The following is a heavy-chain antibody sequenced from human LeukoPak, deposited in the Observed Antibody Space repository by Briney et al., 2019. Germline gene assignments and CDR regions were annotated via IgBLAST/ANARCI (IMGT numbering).Heavy chain of an antibody. D-gene: IGHD6-13*01. Sequence: GVSLRLSCAASGFTVSSNYMSWVRQAPGKGLEWVSVIYSGGSTYYADSVKGRFTISRDNSKNTLYLQMNSLRAEDTAVYYCARRGRAALGAFDIWGQGTMVTVSS. J-gene: IGHJ3*02. CDR3: ARRGRAALGAFDI. CDR2: IYSGGST. V-gene: IGHV3-53*01. CDR1: GFTVSSNY.